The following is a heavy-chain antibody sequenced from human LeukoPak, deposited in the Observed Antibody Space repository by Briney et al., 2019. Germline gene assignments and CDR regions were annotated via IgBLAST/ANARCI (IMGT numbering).Heavy chain of an antibody. CDR1: GGSFSGHY. CDR3: AKISGYDRAVDI. Sequence: PSETLSLTCGVYGGSFSGHYWSWIRQPPGKGLEWIGEIYYSGSTKYNASLKSRVIISGDMSKNQFSLKLTSVTAADTAVYYCAKISGYDRAVDIWGQGTMVTVSS. V-gene: IGHV4-34*01. CDR2: IYYSGST. D-gene: IGHD5-12*01. J-gene: IGHJ3*02.